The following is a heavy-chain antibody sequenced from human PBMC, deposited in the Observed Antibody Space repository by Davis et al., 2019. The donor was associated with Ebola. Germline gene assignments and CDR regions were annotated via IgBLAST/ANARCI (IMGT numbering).Heavy chain of an antibody. CDR1: GFTVSSNY. V-gene: IGHV3-53*01. J-gene: IGHJ3*02. CDR3: SRRYSGTFRNALDI. D-gene: IGHD1-26*01. Sequence: GESLKISCAASGFTVSSNYMSWVRQAPGKGLEWVSVIYSGGSTYYADSVKGRFTISRDNSKNTLYLQMNSLRAEDTAVYYCSRRYSGTFRNALDIWGQGTMVTVSS. CDR2: IYSGGST.